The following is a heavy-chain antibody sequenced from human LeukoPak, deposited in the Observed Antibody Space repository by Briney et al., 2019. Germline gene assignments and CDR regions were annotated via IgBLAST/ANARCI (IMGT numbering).Heavy chain of an antibody. Sequence: ASVKVSCKASGYTFTSYYMHWVRQAPGQGLEWMGWINPNSGGTNYAQKFQGRVTMTRDKSIRTAYMELSSLRSEDTAVYYCASQVLQYYYYYYMDVWGKGTTVTVSS. CDR2: INPNSGGT. J-gene: IGHJ6*03. CDR1: GYTFTSYY. CDR3: ASQVLQYYYYYYMDV. D-gene: IGHD3-10*01. V-gene: IGHV1-2*02.